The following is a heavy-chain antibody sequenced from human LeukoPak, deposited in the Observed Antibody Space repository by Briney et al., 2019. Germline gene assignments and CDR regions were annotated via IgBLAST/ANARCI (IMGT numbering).Heavy chain of an antibody. CDR2: IYPGDSET. CDR3: ARLSGSGSYYTVYNWFDP. Sequence: GESLKISCKGSGYSFTSYWIGWVRQMPGKGLEWMGIIYPGDSETRYSPSFQGQVTISADKSISTAYLQWSSLKASDTAMYYCARLSGSGSYYTVYNWFDPWGQGTLVTVSS. V-gene: IGHV5-51*01. J-gene: IGHJ5*02. CDR1: GYSFTSYW. D-gene: IGHD3-10*01.